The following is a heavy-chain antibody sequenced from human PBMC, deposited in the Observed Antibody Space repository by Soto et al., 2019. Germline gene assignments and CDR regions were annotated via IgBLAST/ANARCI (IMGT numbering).Heavy chain of an antibody. CDR3: ANDDRLGELSYDAFNI. J-gene: IGHJ3*02. CDR1: GFTFSSYV. D-gene: IGHD3-16*02. CDR2: ISASGGTP. Sequence: EVQLLESGGGLVQPGGSLRLSCEASGFTFSSYVMSWVRQAPGKGLEWVSSISASGGTPYYADSVKGRFTISRDNSKNKLYLQMNSLRAEDTAVYYCANDDRLGELSYDAFNIWGQGTMVTVSS. V-gene: IGHV3-23*01.